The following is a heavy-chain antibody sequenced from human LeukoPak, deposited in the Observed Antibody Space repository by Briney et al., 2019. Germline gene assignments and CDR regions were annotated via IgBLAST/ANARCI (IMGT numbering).Heavy chain of an antibody. J-gene: IGHJ4*02. V-gene: IGHV4-59*01. CDR3: AGTKGGYKEFDY. Sequence: TSETLSLTCTVSGGSISSYYWSWIRQPPGKGLEWIGYIYYSGSTDYNPSLKSRITISLDTSKNQFSLKLSSVTAADTAVYYRAGTKGGYKEFDYWGQGTLVTVSS. CDR1: GGSISSYY. D-gene: IGHD5-24*01. CDR2: IYYSGST.